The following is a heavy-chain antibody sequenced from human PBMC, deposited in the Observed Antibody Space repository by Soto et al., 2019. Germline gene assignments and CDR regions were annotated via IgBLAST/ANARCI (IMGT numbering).Heavy chain of an antibody. CDR3: TKSSGGSSSVGMDY. CDR2: ITRDGYNK. J-gene: IGHJ4*02. Sequence: GGSLRLSCAGSGFIFKNYALNWVRQAPGKGLEWVASITRDGYNKYYADSVKGRFTISGDNSRDTLSLQMTALTIEDSSVYYCTKSSGGSSSVGMDYWGQGTRVTVSS. V-gene: IGHV3-30*04. CDR1: GFIFKNYA. D-gene: IGHD6-6*01.